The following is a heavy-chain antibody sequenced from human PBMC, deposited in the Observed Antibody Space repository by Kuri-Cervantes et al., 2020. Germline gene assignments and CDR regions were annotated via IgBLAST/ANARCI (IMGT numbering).Heavy chain of an antibody. CDR3: ARHQQYDFWSGQIHWFDP. D-gene: IGHD3-3*01. J-gene: IGHJ5*02. CDR2: INHSGST. CDR1: GGSFSGYY. Sequence: SETLSLTCAVYGGSFSGYYWSWIRQPPGKGLEWIGEINHSGSTNYNPSLKSRVTISVDTSKNQFSLKLSSVTAADTAVYYCARHQQYDFWSGQIHWFDPWGQGTLVTVSS. V-gene: IGHV4-34*01.